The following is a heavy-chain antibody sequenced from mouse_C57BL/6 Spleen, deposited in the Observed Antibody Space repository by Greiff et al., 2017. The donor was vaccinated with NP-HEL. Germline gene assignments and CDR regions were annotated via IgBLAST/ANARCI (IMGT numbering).Heavy chain of an antibody. CDR1: GYAFSSSW. Sequence: QVQLQQSGPELVKPGASVKISCKASGYAFSSSWMNWVKQRPGKGLEWIGRIYPGDGDTNYNGKFKGKATLTADKSSSTAYMQLSSLTSEDSAVYFCARETTVVAPVAYWGQGTLVTVSA. J-gene: IGHJ3*01. V-gene: IGHV1-82*01. CDR2: IYPGDGDT. D-gene: IGHD1-1*01. CDR3: ARETTVVAPVAY.